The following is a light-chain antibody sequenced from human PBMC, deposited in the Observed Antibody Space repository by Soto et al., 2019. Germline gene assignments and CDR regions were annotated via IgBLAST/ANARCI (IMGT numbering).Light chain of an antibody. CDR3: QSYDSSLSGWV. J-gene: IGLJ3*02. V-gene: IGLV1-40*01. Sequence: QPVLTQQPSVSGAPGQRVTISCTGSSSNIGAGYDVHWYQQLPGTAPKLLIYGNSNRPSGVPDRFSGSKSGTSASLAITGLRAEDEADYYCQSYDSSLSGWVFGGGTKLTVL. CDR1: SSNIGAGYD. CDR2: GNS.